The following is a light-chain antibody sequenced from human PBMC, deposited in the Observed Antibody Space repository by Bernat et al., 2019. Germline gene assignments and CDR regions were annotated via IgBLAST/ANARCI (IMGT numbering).Light chain of an antibody. CDR1: KLGDRY. J-gene: IGLJ2*01. CDR3: QAWDGSTDVV. CDR2: QHN. Sequence: SYELTQPPSVSVSPGQTASITCSGDKLGDRYPSWYQQRPGQSPILVTYQHNKRPSGIPERFSGSTSGNTATLPIGGTLAIDEADYYCQAWDGSTDVVFGGGTKLTVL. V-gene: IGLV3-1*01.